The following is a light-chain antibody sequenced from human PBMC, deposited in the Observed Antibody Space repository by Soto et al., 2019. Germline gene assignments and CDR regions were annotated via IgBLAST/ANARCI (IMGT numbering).Light chain of an antibody. V-gene: IGLV3-9*01. J-gene: IGLJ1*01. CDR1: SIGTKD. CDR3: QVWDGSTYV. CDR2: RNI. Sequence: SSELTQPLSVSVALGQTARFTCEGNSIGTKDVQWFQQKPGQAPVLVIYRNINRPSGIPERFSGSNSGNTATLIISRAQAGDESDYYCQVWDGSTYVFGPGTKLTVL.